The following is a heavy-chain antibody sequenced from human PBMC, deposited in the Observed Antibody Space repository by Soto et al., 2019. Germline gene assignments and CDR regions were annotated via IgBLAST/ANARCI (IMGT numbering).Heavy chain of an antibody. Sequence: GGSLRLSCAASGFTFSNYAMHWVRQAPGKGLEWVALASYDGNNEYYTDSVKGRFTISRDNSKNTLFLQMNSPRPEDTAVYYCAKDKGVFNWATSYFDYWGQGALVTVSS. V-gene: IGHV3-30*18. D-gene: IGHD1-1*01. CDR3: AKDKGVFNWATSYFDY. CDR2: ASYDGNNE. J-gene: IGHJ4*02. CDR1: GFTFSNYA.